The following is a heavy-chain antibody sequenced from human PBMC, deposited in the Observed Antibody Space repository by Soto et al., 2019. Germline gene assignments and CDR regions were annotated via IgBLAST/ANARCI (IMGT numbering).Heavy chain of an antibody. CDR3: TRERDGMDV. V-gene: IGHV3-74*01. Sequence: EVQLVESGGDLIQPGGCLRLSCAASGFTFSTYWMHWVRQAPGKGLVWVSRINSDGSSTRYADSVKGRFTISRDNAENTLYLQMNSLRAEDTGVYYCTRERDGMDVWGQGTTVTVSS. CDR1: GFTFSTYW. J-gene: IGHJ6*02. CDR2: INSDGSST.